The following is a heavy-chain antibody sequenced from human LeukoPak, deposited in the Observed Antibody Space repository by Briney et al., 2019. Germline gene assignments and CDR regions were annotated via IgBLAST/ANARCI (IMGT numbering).Heavy chain of an antibody. J-gene: IGHJ6*04. Sequence: PSETLSLTCSASGDSISSYYWSWIRQPPGKGLEWIGYIYYSGSTNYNPSLKSRVTISVDTSKNQFSLRLSSVTAADTAVYYCARDVGIAVAGTSHYSYGMDVWGKGTTVTVSS. V-gene: IGHV4-59*01. CDR1: GDSISSYY. D-gene: IGHD6-19*01. CDR3: ARDVGIAVAGTSHYSYGMDV. CDR2: IYYSGST.